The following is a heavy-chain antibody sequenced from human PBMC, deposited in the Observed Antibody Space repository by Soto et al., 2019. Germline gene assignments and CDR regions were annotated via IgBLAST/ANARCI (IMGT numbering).Heavy chain of an antibody. V-gene: IGHV1-69*02. J-gene: IGHJ3*02. CDR1: GGTFSSYT. CDR2: IIPILGIA. D-gene: IGHD6-19*01. CDR3: ARPSGAGAFDI. Sequence: QVQLVQSGAEEKKPGSSVKVSCKASGGTFSSYTISWVRQAPGQGLEWMGRIIPILGIANYAQKFQGRVTITEDKSTRTAYMELSSLRSEDTAVYYCARPSGAGAFDIWGQGTMVTVSS.